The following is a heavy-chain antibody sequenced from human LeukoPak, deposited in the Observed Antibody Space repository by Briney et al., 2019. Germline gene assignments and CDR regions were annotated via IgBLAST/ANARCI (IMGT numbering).Heavy chain of an antibody. Sequence: PGGSLRLSCAASGFTFSSYAMSWVRQAPGKGLEWVSAISGSGGSTYYTDSVKGRFTISRDNSKNTLYLQMNSLRAEDTAVYYCAKGRILVASRNWFDPWGQGTLVTVSS. CDR1: GFTFSSYA. D-gene: IGHD2-8*02. CDR2: ISGSGGST. V-gene: IGHV3-23*01. J-gene: IGHJ5*02. CDR3: AKGRILVASRNWFDP.